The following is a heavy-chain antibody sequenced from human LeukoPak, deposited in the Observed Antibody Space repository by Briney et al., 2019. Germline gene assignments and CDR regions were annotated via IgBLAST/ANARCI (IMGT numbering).Heavy chain of an antibody. CDR1: GGSISSGSYD. V-gene: IGHV4-61*09. Sequence: PSQTLSLTCTVSGGSISSGSYDWYWIRQPAGKGLEWIGHIYTSGSSNYSPSLKSRVTISVDTSKNQFSLKLTSVTAADTAVYYCARRRYSSSWFNDAFDIWGQGTMVTVSS. CDR2: IYTSGSS. J-gene: IGHJ3*02. CDR3: ARRRYSSSWFNDAFDI. D-gene: IGHD6-13*01.